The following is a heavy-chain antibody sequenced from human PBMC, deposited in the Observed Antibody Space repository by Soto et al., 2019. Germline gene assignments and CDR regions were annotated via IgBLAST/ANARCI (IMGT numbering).Heavy chain of an antibody. CDR3: ARDAGAITIFGEVNHGNWFDP. CDR1: GGSISSSNW. Sequence: KTSETLSLTCAVSGGSISSSNWWSWVRQPPGKGLEWIGEIYHSGSTNYNPSLKSRVTISVDKSKNQFSLKLSSVTAADTAVYYCARDAGAITIFGEVNHGNWFDPWGQGTLVTVSS. J-gene: IGHJ5*02. D-gene: IGHD3-3*01. CDR2: IYHSGST. V-gene: IGHV4-4*02.